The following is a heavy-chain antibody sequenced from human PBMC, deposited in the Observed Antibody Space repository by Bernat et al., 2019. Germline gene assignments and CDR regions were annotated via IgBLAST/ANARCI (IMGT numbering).Heavy chain of an antibody. J-gene: IGHJ5*02. Sequence: EVQLLESGGGLVQPGGSLRLFCAASGFTFSSYNMNWVRQAPGKGLEWVSSISSSSSYIYYADSVKGRFTISRDNAKNSLYLQMNSLRAEDTAVYYCAREGFIAALWYNWFDPWGQGTLVTVSS. V-gene: IGHV3-21*01. D-gene: IGHD6-6*01. CDR3: AREGFIAALWYNWFDP. CDR2: ISSSSSYI. CDR1: GFTFSSYN.